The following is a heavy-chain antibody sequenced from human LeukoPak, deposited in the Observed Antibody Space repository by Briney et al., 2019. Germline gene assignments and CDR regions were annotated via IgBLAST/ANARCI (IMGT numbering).Heavy chain of an antibody. J-gene: IGHJ4*02. CDR2: IHSGGST. D-gene: IGHD6-19*01. CDR3: ARHPNSGFDY. V-gene: IGHV4-59*08. CDR1: GGSITGYY. Sequence: SETLSLTCSVSGGSITGYYWSWIRQPPGKGLEWIGYIHSGGSTMYNPSLKSRVTVSVDTSKNQFSLKLSSVTAADTAVYYCARHPNSGFDYWGRGTLVTVSS.